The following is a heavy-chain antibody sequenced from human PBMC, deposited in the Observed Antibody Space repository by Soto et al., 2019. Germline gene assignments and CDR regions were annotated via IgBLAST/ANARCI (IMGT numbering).Heavy chain of an antibody. CDR3: AHSGPDSSGYDGYDAFDI. CDR2: IFWDVDK. Sequence: SGPTLVNPTQTLTLTCTFSGFSLSTSGVGVGWIRQPPGKALEWLALIFWDVDKRYSPSLKSRLTITKDPSKNHVVLTMTNMDPVDTAIFYFAHSGPDSSGYDGYDAFDIWGQGTMVTVSS. CDR1: GFSLSTSGVG. J-gene: IGHJ3*02. V-gene: IGHV2-5*02. D-gene: IGHD3-22*01.